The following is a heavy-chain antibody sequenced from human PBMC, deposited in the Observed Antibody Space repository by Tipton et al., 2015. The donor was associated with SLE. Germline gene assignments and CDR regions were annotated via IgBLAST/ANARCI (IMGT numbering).Heavy chain of an antibody. J-gene: IGHJ5*02. CDR3: ARGAVLIQDNSWFDP. V-gene: IGHV4-34*01. CDR2: VDPSGST. CDR1: GESFSGYY. D-gene: IGHD2-21*01. Sequence: TLSLTCAVYGESFSGYYWTWIRQPPGKGLEWIGEVDPSGSTNYNPSLRSRVTISIDTSKNQFSLRLKSVTAADTAVYYCARGAVLIQDNSWFDPWGQGTLVTVSS.